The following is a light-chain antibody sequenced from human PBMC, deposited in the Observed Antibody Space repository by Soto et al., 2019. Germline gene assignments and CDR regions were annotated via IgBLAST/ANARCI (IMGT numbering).Light chain of an antibody. CDR3: SSYTSSNTYV. CDR2: DVS. CDR1: SSDVGNYNY. Sequence: QCALTQPASVSGSPGQSIAISCTGTSSDVGNYNYVSWYQQHPGKAPKLMIHDVSNRPSGVSDRFSGSKSGNTASLTISGLQAEDGADYYCSSYTSSNTYVFGTGTKVTVL. J-gene: IGLJ1*01. V-gene: IGLV2-14*01.